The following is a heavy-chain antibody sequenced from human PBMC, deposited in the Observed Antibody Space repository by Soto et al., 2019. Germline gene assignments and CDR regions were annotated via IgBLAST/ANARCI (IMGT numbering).Heavy chain of an antibody. CDR1: GGTFSSYT. D-gene: IGHD6-19*01. V-gene: IGHV1-69*02. CDR2: IIPFHGIA. J-gene: IGHJ4*02. CDR3: GRVSSCWYLPHFDY. Sequence: QVQLVQSGAELKKPGSSVKVSCKASGGTFSSYTISWVRQSPGQRLEWMGRIIPFHGIATYAQKFQGRVTISADKSTSTAYMEVSSLRSEDTAVYYCGRVSSCWYLPHFDYWGQGTLVTVSS.